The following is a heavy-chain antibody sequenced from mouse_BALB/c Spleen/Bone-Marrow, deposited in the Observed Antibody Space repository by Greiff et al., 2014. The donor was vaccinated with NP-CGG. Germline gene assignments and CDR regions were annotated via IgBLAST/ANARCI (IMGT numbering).Heavy chain of an antibody. Sequence: DVKLVESXGGLVQPGGSLKLSCAASGFDFSGYWMSWVRQAPGKGLEWIGEINPDSSTINYTPSLKDKFIISRDNAKNTLYLQMSKVRSEDTALYYCARLGYYGLMAYWGQGTSVTVSS. CDR2: INPDSSTI. CDR1: GFDFSGYW. J-gene: IGHJ4*01. V-gene: IGHV4-1*02. D-gene: IGHD1-1*01. CDR3: ARLGYYGLMAY.